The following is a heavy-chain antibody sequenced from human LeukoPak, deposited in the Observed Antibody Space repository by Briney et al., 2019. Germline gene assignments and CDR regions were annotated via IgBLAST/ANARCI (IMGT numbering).Heavy chain of an antibody. CDR1: GGSISSYY. J-gene: IGHJ4*02. V-gene: IGHV4-59*01. CDR3: ARVRGGYYLYYFDY. CDR2: IYYSGST. D-gene: IGHD3-3*01. Sequence: SETLSLTXTVSGGSISSYYWGWIRQPPGKGLEWIGYIYYSGSTNYNPSLKSRVTISVDTSKYQFSLKLSSVTAADTAVYYCARVRGGYYLYYFDYWGQGTLVTVSS.